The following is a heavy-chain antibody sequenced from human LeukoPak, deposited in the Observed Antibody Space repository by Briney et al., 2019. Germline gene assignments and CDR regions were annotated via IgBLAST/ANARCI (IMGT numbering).Heavy chain of an antibody. Sequence: GGSPRLSCAASGFTFSSYAMSWVRQAPGKGLEWVSAISGSGGSTYYADSVKGRFTISRDNSKNTLYLQMNSLRAEDTAVYYCAKDGAGTVNYYYGMDVWGQGTTVTVSS. CDR3: AKDGAGTVNYYYGMDV. V-gene: IGHV3-23*01. D-gene: IGHD6-19*01. CDR2: ISGSGGST. J-gene: IGHJ6*02. CDR1: GFTFSSYA.